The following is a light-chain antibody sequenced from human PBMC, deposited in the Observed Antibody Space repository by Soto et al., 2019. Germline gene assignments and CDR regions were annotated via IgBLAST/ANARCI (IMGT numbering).Light chain of an antibody. J-gene: IGKJ4*01. Sequence: EIGWTQSPATLSLSPGERATLSCRASQNVSSYLAWYQQKPGQAPRLLIYDASNRAIGIPARFSGSGSGTDFTLTISSLQPEDFAVYFCQQRSNWPRLTFGGGTKVDIK. V-gene: IGKV3-11*01. CDR1: QNVSSY. CDR2: DAS. CDR3: QQRSNWPRLT.